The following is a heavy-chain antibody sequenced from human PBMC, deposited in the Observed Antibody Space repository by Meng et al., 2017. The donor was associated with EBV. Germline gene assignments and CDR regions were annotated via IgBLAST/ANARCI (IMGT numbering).Heavy chain of an antibody. CDR3: ARDGRLYDTPSPFDY. CDR2: ISAYNGNT. D-gene: IGHD3-22*01. V-gene: IGHV1-18*01. J-gene: IGHJ4*02. CDR1: GYTFTSNG. Sequence: QVQRVQSGAEVKKAGASVKASCKASGYTFTSNGISWVGQAPGQGLEWMGWISAYNGNTNYAQKLQGRGTMTTDTSTSTAYMELRSLRSDDTAVYYCARDGRLYDTPSPFDYWGQGTLVTVSS.